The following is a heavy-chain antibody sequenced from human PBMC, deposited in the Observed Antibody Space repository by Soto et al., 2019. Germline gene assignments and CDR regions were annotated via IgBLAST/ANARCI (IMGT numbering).Heavy chain of an antibody. Sequence: GGSLRLSCAASGFTFSRYSMNWVRQAPGKGLEWVSSIDGGSTYIFYADSLKGRFTISRDNAKNSLYLQMNSLRAEDTAVYYCAGGNGRDFDFWGQGTLVTVSS. CDR3: AGGNGRDFDF. CDR2: IDGGSTYI. D-gene: IGHD1-26*01. J-gene: IGHJ4*02. CDR1: GFTFSRYS. V-gene: IGHV3-21*01.